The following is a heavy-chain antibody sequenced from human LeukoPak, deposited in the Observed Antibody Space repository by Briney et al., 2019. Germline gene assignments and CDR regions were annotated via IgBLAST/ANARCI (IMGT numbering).Heavy chain of an antibody. CDR3: ARDPYSSSWYGYFDY. CDR1: GFTFSSYA. D-gene: IGHD6-13*01. V-gene: IGHV3-30-3*01. J-gene: IGHJ4*02. Sequence: GGSLRLSCAASGFTFSSYAMHWVRQAPGKGLEWVAVISYGGSNKYHTDSVKGRFTISRDNSKSTLSLQMNSLRAEDTAVYYCARDPYSSSWYGYFDYWGQGTLVTVSS. CDR2: ISYGGSNK.